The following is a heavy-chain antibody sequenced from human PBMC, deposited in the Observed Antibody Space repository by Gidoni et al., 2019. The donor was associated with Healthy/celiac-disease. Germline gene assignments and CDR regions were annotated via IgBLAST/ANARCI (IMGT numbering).Heavy chain of an antibody. CDR3: ARDVFYYDSSGHIDY. D-gene: IGHD3-22*01. CDR2: ISSSSSYI. J-gene: IGHJ4*02. CDR1: GFTFSSYS. V-gene: IGHV3-21*01. Sequence: EVQLVESGGGLVKPGGSMRLSCAASGFTFSSYSMNWVRQAPGKGLEWVSSISSSSSYIYYADSVKGRFTISRDNAKNSLYLQMNSLRAEDTAVYYCARDVFYYDSSGHIDYWGQGTLVTVSS.